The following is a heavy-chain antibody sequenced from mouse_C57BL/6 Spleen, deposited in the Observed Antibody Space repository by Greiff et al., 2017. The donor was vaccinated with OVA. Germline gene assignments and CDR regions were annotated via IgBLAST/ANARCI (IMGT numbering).Heavy chain of an antibody. CDR1: GFTFSSYA. D-gene: IGHD4-1*01. J-gene: IGHJ2*01. V-gene: IGHV5-4*01. CDR2: ISDGGSYT. CDR3: ARENRDNYFDY. Sequence: EVKLVESGGGLVKPGGSLKLSCAASGFTFSSYAMSWVRQTTEKRLEWVATISDGGSYTYYPDNVKGRFTISRDNAKNNLYLQMSHLKSEDTAMYYCARENRDNYFDYWGQSTTLTVSS.